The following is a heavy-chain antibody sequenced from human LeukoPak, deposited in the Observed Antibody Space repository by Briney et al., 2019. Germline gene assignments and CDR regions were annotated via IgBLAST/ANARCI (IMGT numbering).Heavy chain of an antibody. Sequence: GGSLRLSCAASGFTLCSYAMHWVRQAPGKGLEWVAVISYDGSNKYYPDPVKGRFTISRDNSKNRRYLQMNSLRAEDTAVYYCARDGPIAAAGTGGSYFDYWGQGTLVTVSS. CDR3: ARDGPIAAAGTGGSYFDY. CDR1: GFTLCSYA. V-gene: IGHV3-30-3*01. CDR2: ISYDGSNK. J-gene: IGHJ4*02. D-gene: IGHD6-13*01.